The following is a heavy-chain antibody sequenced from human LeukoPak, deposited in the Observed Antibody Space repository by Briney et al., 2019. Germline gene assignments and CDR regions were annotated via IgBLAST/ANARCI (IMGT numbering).Heavy chain of an antibody. J-gene: IGHJ4*02. CDR1: GGSFSGYY. D-gene: IGHD3-3*01. Sequence: PSETLSLTCAVYGGSFSGYYWSWIRQPPGKGLEWIGEINHSGSTNYNPSLKSRVTISVDTSKNQFSLKLSSVTAADTAVYYCARTAPYYDFWSGNGSFDYWGQGTLVTVSS. V-gene: IGHV4-34*01. CDR2: INHSGST. CDR3: ARTAPYYDFWSGNGSFDY.